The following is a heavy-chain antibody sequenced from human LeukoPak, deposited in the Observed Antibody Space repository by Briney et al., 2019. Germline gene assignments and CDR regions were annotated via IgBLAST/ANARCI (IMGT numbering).Heavy chain of an antibody. D-gene: IGHD1-26*01. CDR1: GFTFSSFA. CDR3: AKDLGVGASDY. CDR2: IGGSGGAT. Sequence: GGSLRLSCAASGFTFSSFAMTWVRQAPGKGLEWVSTIGGSGGATYYADSVKGRFTISRDGSMNTVYLQMNSLRAEDTAVYYCAKDLGVGASDYWGQGTLVTVSS. J-gene: IGHJ4*02. V-gene: IGHV3-23*01.